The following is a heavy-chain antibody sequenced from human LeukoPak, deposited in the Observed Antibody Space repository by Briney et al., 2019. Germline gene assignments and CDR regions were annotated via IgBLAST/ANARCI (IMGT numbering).Heavy chain of an antibody. V-gene: IGHV4-39*01. CDR1: SGSISSSSYY. CDR2: IYYSGST. Sequence: MASETLSLTCTVSSGSISSSSYYWGWIRQPPGKGREWNGSIYYSGSTYYNPSLKSRVTISVDTSKTQFSLKLSSVTAADTAVYYCARRVVVAATMIDYWGQGTLVTVSS. CDR3: ARRVVVAATMIDY. J-gene: IGHJ4*02. D-gene: IGHD2-15*01.